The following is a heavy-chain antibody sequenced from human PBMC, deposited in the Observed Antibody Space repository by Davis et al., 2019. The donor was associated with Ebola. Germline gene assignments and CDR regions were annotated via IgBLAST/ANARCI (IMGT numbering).Heavy chain of an antibody. J-gene: IGHJ5*01. V-gene: IGHV3-20*01. D-gene: IGHD3-22*01. CDR2: INWNEGSS. CDR3: ARVNALSGYSRFDS. CDR1: GFVFRNYV. Sequence: GESLKISCAASGFVFRNYVMSWVRQAPGKGLELVSGINWNEGSSGYADSVKGRFPISRDNAKNSLYLQMNSLRVEDTAFYHCARVNALSGYSRFDSWGQGTLVTVSS.